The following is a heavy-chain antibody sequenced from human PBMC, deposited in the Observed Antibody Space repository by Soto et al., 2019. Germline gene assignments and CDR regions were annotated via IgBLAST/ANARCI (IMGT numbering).Heavy chain of an antibody. CDR2: ISGSGGST. CDR3: ANSPGGYCSSSFDY. V-gene: IGHV3-23*01. Sequence: GGSLRLSCAASGFTFSSYAMSWVRQAPGKGLEWVSAISGSGGSTYYADSVKGRFTISRDNSKNTLYLQMNSLRAEDTAVYYGANSPGGYCSSSFDYWGQGTLVTVSS. D-gene: IGHD6-13*01. CDR1: GFTFSSYA. J-gene: IGHJ4*02.